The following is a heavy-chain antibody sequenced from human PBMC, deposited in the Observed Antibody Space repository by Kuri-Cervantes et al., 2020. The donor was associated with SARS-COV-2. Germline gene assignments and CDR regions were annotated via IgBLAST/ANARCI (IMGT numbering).Heavy chain of an antibody. CDR2: ISYDGSDK. Sequence: GESLKISCAASGFTFSSYGMHWVRQAPGKGLEWVALISYDGSDKNYADSVKGRFTISRDNSKNTLYLQMNSLRAEDTAVYHCASSLAITGTTLENYYYYYGMDVWGQGTTVTVSS. CDR1: GFTFSSYG. J-gene: IGHJ6*02. V-gene: IGHV3-30*05. D-gene: IGHD1-7*01. CDR3: ASSLAITGTTLENYYYYYGMDV.